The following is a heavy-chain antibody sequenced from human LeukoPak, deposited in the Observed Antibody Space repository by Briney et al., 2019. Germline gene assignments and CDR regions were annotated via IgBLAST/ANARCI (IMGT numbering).Heavy chain of an antibody. D-gene: IGHD5-18*01. CDR1: GGSISSYY. J-gene: IGHJ5*02. CDR3: ARARFGGYSYGYGSWLDP. CDR2: IYYSGST. Sequence: PSETLSLTCTVSGGSISSYYWSWIRQPPGKGLEWIGYIYYSGSTNYNPSLKSRVTISVDTSKNQFSLKLSSVTAADTAVYYCARARFGGYSYGYGSWLDPWGQGTLVTVSS. V-gene: IGHV4-59*01.